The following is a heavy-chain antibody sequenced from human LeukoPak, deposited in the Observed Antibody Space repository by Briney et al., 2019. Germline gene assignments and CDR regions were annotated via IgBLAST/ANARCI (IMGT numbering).Heavy chain of an antibody. CDR1: GXSSTSYW. D-gene: IGHD3-10*01. J-gene: IGHJ4*02. CDR2: IYLGDSDT. Sequence: GESLKIACENSGXSSTSYWVSWVRQMPGKGLEWMGIIYLGDSDTRYSPSFQGQVTLSADKSISTAYLQWHSLKASDTAMYYCARHSYGLDYWGQGTLVTVSS. V-gene: IGHV5-51*01. CDR3: ARHSYGLDY.